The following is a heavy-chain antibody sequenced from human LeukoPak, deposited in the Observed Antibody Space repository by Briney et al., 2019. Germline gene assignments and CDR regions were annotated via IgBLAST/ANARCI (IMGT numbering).Heavy chain of an antibody. CDR3: ARAESRGAGYSRYYYYYGMDV. V-gene: IGHV3-21*04. CDR1: GFTFSSYS. D-gene: IGHD6-13*01. Sequence: GGSLRLSCAASGFTFSSYSMNWVRQAPGKGLEGVSSISRSSSYIYYADAGKGRFAISRVNAKNMLYLQMNRRRAEGSVVYYCARAESRGAGYSRYYYYYGMDVWGQGTTVTVSS. CDR2: ISRSSSYI. J-gene: IGHJ6*02.